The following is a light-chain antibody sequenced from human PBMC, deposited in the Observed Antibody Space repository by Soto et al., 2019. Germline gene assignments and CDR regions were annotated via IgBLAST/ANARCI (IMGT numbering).Light chain of an antibody. CDR1: QSVSSY. J-gene: IGKJ1*01. Sequence: SVWTQGPPIESKSSEERGAGTFRASQSVSSYLAWYQQKPGQAPRLLIYGASNRATGIPDRFSGSGSGTDFTLTISILEPEDFAVDYCQQSGSSGKLGQGTKVDIK. CDR2: GAS. V-gene: IGKV3-20*01. CDR3: QQSGSSGK.